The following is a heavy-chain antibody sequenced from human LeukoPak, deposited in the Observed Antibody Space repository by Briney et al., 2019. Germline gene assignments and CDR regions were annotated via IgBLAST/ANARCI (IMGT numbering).Heavy chain of an antibody. J-gene: IGHJ2*01. V-gene: IGHV4-39*07. CDR1: GGSISTSSYY. Sequence: PSETLSLTCTVSGGSISTSSYYWGWIRQPPGKGLECIGNIYYSGSTYYNPSLKSRVTISVDTSKNQFSLKLSSVTAADTAVYYCARVAKGYWYFDLWGRGTLLTVSS. CDR3: ARVAKGYWYFDL. CDR2: IYYSGST.